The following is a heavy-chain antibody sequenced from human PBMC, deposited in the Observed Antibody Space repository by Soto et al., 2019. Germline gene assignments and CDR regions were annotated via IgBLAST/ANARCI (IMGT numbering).Heavy chain of an antibody. D-gene: IGHD4-17*01. CDR3: ARWRTVTTDYYYGMDV. CDR2: MNPNSGNT. CDR1: GYTFTSYD. V-gene: IGHV1-8*01. J-gene: IGHJ6*02. Sequence: ASVKVSCKASGYTFTSYDINWVRQATGQGLEWMGWMNPNSGNTGYAQKFQGRVTMTRNTSISTAYMELSSLRSEDTAVYYCARWRTVTTDYYYGMDVWGQGTTVTVSS.